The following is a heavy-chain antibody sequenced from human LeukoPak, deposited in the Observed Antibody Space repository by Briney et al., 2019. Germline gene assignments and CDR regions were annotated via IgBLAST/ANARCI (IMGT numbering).Heavy chain of an antibody. CDR1: GESFSSYY. D-gene: IGHD5-24*01. CDR2: INHSGNT. Sequence: SETLSLTCAVYGESFSSYYWSWIRQPPGKGQEWIGEINHSGNTNYNPSLKSRVTISVDTSKNQFSLRLSSVTAADTAVYYCARVDGDGYNIPDYWGQGTLVTVSS. CDR3: ARVDGDGYNIPDY. V-gene: IGHV4-34*01. J-gene: IGHJ4*02.